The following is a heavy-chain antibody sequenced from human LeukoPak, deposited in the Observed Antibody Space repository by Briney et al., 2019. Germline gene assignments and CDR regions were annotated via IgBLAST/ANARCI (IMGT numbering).Heavy chain of an antibody. CDR3: ARDNSLGERGVIIGY. J-gene: IGHJ4*02. CDR2: ISDSGGNM. Sequence: GGSLRLSCEASGFTFSSYAMSWVRQAPGKGLEWVSSISDSGGNMYYADSVKGRFTISRDSSKSTLFLQMNSLRAEDTAVYYCARDNSLGERGVIIGYWGQGTLVTVSS. D-gene: IGHD3-10*01. V-gene: IGHV3-23*01. CDR1: GFTFSSYA.